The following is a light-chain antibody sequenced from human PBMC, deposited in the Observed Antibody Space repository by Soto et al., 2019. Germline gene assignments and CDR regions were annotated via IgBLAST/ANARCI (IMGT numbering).Light chain of an antibody. J-gene: IGKJ3*01. CDR2: SAS. CDR3: QQYGDSTFT. V-gene: IGKV1-27*01. CDR1: QDISVY. Sequence: DIQMTQSPSSLSASVGDRVTITCRASQDISVYLAWYQQKPGKVPKLLIYSASTLQSGVPSRFSGSGSGTDFTLTISRLEPEDFAVYYCQQYGDSTFTFGPGTKVDL.